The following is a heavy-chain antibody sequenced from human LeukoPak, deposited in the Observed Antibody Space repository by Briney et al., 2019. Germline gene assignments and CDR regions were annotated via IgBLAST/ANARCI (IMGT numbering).Heavy chain of an antibody. CDR2: IYNSGST. V-gene: IGHV4-39*01. CDR1: GGSFSSSNYC. D-gene: IGHD2-21*01. J-gene: IGHJ4*02. CDR3: ARHPPLASPPPDY. Sequence: SETLSLTCDVSGGSFSSSNYCWGCIRHPPGKGLEWIANIYNSGSTYYTPSVKSRLTLSVDTSKNQISMKLSSVTAADTAVYYCARHPPLASPPPDYWGQGTLVTVSS.